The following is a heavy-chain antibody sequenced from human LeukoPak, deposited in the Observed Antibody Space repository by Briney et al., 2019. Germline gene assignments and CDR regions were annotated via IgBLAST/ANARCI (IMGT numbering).Heavy chain of an antibody. CDR3: ARDGSLTTDFDY. J-gene: IGHJ4*02. V-gene: IGHV1-2*02. Sequence: ASVKVSCKASGYTFTDCSINWVRQAPGQGLEWMGSINPNSGGTNYAQKFQGRVTMTRDTSTSAAYMEMSSLRSDDTAVYYCARDGSLTTDFDYWGQGTLVTVSS. CDR1: GYTFTDCS. CDR2: INPNSGGT. D-gene: IGHD4-17*01.